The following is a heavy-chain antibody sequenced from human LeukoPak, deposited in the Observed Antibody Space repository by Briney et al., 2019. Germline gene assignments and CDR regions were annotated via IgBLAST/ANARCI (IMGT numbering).Heavy chain of an antibody. D-gene: IGHD3-22*01. V-gene: IGHV4-59*08. CDR3: ARHQDSSGKGFDY. CDR2: IYYSGST. CDR1: GGSISSYY. J-gene: IGHJ4*02. Sequence: PSETLSLTCTVSGGSISSYYWSWIRQPPGKGLEWIGYIYYSGSTNYNPSLKSRVTISVDTSKNQFSLKLSSVAAADTAVYYCARHQDSSGKGFDYWVQGTLVTVSS.